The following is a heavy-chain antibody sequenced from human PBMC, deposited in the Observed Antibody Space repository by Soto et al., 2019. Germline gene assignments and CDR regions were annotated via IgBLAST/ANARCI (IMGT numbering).Heavy chain of an antibody. CDR2: ISAGGNLI. CDR3: AKRQGIGAAAKNFDF. D-gene: IGHD6-13*01. V-gene: IGHV3-23*01. J-gene: IGHJ4*02. CDR1: GFIFSNHA. Sequence: GGSLRLSCAASGFIFSNHAMSLVRQVPGKGLEWVSGISAGGNLIYYADSVRGRFTMSRDNSKNMLYLQMNSLRAEDTAVYFCAKRQGIGAAAKNFDFWGQGARVTVSS.